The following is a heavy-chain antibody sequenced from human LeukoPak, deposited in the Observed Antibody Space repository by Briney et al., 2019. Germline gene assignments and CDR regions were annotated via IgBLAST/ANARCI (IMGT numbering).Heavy chain of an antibody. D-gene: IGHD2-2*01. CDR2: IYYSGST. CDR3: ARRTPVVGPAANHYYYYYYMDV. J-gene: IGHJ6*03. Sequence: SETLSLTCTVSGGSISSYYWSWIRQPPGKGLEWIGYIYYSGSTNYNPSLKSRVTISVDTSKNQFSLKLSSVTAADTAVYYCARRTPVVGPAANHYYYYYYMDVWGKGTTVTVSS. V-gene: IGHV4-59*08. CDR1: GGSISSYY.